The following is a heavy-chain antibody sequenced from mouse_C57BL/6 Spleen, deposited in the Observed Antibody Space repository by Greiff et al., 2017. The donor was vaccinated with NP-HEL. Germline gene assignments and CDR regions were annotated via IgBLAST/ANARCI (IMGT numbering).Heavy chain of an antibody. J-gene: IGHJ4*01. CDR2: INPNNGGT. CDR1: GYTFTDYN. D-gene: IGHD3-2*02. CDR3: ARTAQATLYAMDD. Sequence: VQLQQSGPELVKPGASVKIPCKASGYTFTDYNMDWVKQSHGKSLEWIGDINPNNGGTIYNQKFKGKATLTVDKSSSTAYMELRSLTSEDTAVYYCARTAQATLYAMDDWGQGTSVTVSS. V-gene: IGHV1-18*01.